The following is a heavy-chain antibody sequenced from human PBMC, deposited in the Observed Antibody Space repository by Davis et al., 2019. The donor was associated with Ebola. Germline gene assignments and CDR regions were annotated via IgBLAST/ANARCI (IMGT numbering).Heavy chain of an antibody. D-gene: IGHD2/OR15-2a*01. CDR3: ARDREGTTNFDY. Sequence: PGGSLRLSCAASGFTFSTYNMNWVRQAPGKGLEWVASISRTSYYIYYADSMKGRFTISRDNGKNPLYLQMNSLRAEDTAVYYCARDREGTTNFDYWGQGTLVTVSS. CDR1: GFTFSTYN. CDR2: ISRTSYYI. V-gene: IGHV3-21*01. J-gene: IGHJ4*02.